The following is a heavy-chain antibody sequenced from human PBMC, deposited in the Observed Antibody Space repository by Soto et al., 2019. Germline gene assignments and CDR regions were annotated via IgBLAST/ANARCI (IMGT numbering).Heavy chain of an antibody. CDR2: ISGSGGST. V-gene: IGHV3-23*01. CDR1: GFTFSSYA. D-gene: IGHD5-12*01. Sequence: GGSLRLSCAASGFTFSSYAMSWVRQAPGKGLEWVSAISGSGGSTYYADSVKGRFTISRDNSKNTLYLQMNSLRAEDTAVYYSAKARGYSGYDESLKPFDYWGQGTLVTVSS. CDR3: AKARGYSGYDESLKPFDY. J-gene: IGHJ4*02.